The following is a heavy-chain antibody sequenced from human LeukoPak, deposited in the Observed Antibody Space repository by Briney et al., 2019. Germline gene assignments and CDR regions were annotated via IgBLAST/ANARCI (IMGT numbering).Heavy chain of an antibody. J-gene: IGHJ3*02. Sequence: SVKVSCKASGYTFTSYYMHWVRQAPGQGLEWMGGIIPIFGTTNYAQKFQGRVTITADESTSTAYMELSSLRSEDTAVYYCASGAVVADAFDIWGQGTMVTVSS. CDR3: ASGAVVADAFDI. V-gene: IGHV1-69*13. CDR1: GYTFTSYY. CDR2: IIPIFGTT. D-gene: IGHD2-15*01.